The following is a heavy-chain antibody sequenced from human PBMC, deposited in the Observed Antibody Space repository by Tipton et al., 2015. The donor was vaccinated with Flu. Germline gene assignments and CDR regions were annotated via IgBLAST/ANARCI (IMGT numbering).Heavy chain of an antibody. Sequence: TLSLTCAVSGDSIRSDYFWGWIRQFPGKGLEWIGTVSRPGDTVYNPSLKSRVSISIDTSKNQFSLNMKSVTAVDMAVYYCVRGTYGRDSYYLDYWGQGILVSVSS. CDR2: VSRPGDT. J-gene: IGHJ4*02. CDR3: VRGTYGRDSYYLDY. D-gene: IGHD3-10*01. CDR1: GDSIRSDYF. V-gene: IGHV4-38-2*01.